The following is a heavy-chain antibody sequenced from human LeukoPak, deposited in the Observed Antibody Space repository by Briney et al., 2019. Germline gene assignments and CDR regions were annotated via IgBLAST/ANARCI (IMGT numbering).Heavy chain of an antibody. J-gene: IGHJ4*02. CDR1: GFTFSSYA. CDR3: AKDTGYYDSSGYCHY. V-gene: IGHV3-23*01. D-gene: IGHD3-22*01. Sequence: PGGSLRLPCAASGFTFSSYAMSWVRQAPGKGLEWVSAISGSGGSTYYADSVKGRFTISRDNSKNTLYLQMNSLRAEDTAVYYCAKDTGYYDSSGYCHYWGQGTLVTVSS. CDR2: ISGSGGST.